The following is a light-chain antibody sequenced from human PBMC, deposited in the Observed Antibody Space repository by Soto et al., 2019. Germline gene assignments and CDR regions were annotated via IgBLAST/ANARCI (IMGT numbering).Light chain of an antibody. V-gene: IGKV3-20*01. J-gene: IGKJ1*01. CDR1: QSVSSSY. CDR2: GAS. Sequence: EIVLTQSPGTLSLSPGERATLSCRASQSVSSSYLAWYQQKPGQAPRLLIYGASSRATGIRDRFSVSGSGTDFTLPISRLEPEDFAVYYCQHYGSASWTFGQGTKVEIK. CDR3: QHYGSASWT.